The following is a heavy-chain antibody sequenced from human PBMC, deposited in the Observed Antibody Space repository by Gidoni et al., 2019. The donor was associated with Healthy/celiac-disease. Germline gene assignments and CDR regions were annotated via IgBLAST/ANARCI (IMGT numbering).Heavy chain of an antibody. CDR3: ARRRRRGAANIAVAGFDY. D-gene: IGHD6-19*01. V-gene: IGHV4-34*01. CDR2: INHCGST. CDR1: GGSFSGYY. Sequence: QVQLQQWGAGLLQPSETLSLTCAVYGGSFSGYYWSWIRQPPGKGLEWIGEINHCGSTNYNPSLKSRVTISVDTSKNQFSLKLGSVTAADTAVYYCARRRRRGAANIAVAGFDYWGQGTLVTVSS. J-gene: IGHJ4*02.